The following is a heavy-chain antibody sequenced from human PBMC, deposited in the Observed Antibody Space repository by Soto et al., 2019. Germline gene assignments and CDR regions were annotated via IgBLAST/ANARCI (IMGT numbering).Heavy chain of an antibody. Sequence: VQLVQTGAEVKKPGSSVKVSCKASGGTFSSYAISWVRQAPGQRLEWMGGIIPMFGTANYAQKFQGRVTITADESTSTAYMDLSSLRSEDTAEYYCARRPPDYSNYAGWFDPWGQGTLVTVSS. D-gene: IGHD4-4*01. V-gene: IGHV1-69*01. CDR2: IIPMFGTA. J-gene: IGHJ5*02. CDR3: ARRPPDYSNYAGWFDP. CDR1: GGTFSSYA.